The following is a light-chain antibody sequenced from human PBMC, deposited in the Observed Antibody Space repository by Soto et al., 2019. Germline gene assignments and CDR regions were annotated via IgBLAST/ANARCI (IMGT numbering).Light chain of an antibody. V-gene: IGKV3-15*01. CDR1: QSVSSS. J-gene: IGKJ1*01. Sequence: MSQCPSTLSVSPGERATHSCRASQSVSSSLAWYQQKPGQAPRLLIFGASTRATGIPARFSGSGSGTEFTLTISSLQSEDFAVYYCQQYSNWPPWTFGQGTKVDIK. CDR2: GAS. CDR3: QQYSNWPPWT.